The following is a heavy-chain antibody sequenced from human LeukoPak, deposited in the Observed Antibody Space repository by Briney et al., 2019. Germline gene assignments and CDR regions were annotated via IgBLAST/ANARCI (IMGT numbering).Heavy chain of an antibody. CDR1: GGAISGTRDY. J-gene: IGHJ3*02. CDR2: IYYSGST. Sequence: SETLSLTCTVSGGAISGTRDYWGWIRQPPGKELEWIASIYYSGSTHYNPSLKSRVTISVDTSRNQFSLNLRFATAEGTAIYYCARNVSRGEPGGAFDMWGQGTTVIVSS. V-gene: IGHV4-39*01. CDR3: ARNVSRGEPGGAFDM. D-gene: IGHD3-16*01.